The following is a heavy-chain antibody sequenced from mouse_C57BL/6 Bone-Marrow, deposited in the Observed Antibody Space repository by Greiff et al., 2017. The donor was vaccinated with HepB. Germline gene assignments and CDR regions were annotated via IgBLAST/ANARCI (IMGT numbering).Heavy chain of an antibody. J-gene: IGHJ4*01. Sequence: QVQLKESGPGLVQPSQSLSITCTVSGFSLTSYGVHWVRQSPGKGLEWLGVIWSGGSTDYNAAFISRLSISKDNSKSQVFFKMNSLQADDTDIYYCARGGNYGNAMDYWGQGTSVTVSS. CDR2: IWSGGST. V-gene: IGHV2-2*01. CDR1: GFSLTSYG. CDR3: ARGGNYGNAMDY. D-gene: IGHD1-1*01.